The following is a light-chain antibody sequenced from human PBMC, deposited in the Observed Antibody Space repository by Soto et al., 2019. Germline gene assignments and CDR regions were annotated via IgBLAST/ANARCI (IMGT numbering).Light chain of an antibody. CDR3: AAWDDSLNGDV. CDR2: SNN. V-gene: IGLV1-44*01. CDR1: SSNIGSNT. Sequence: QAVVTQPPSASGTPGQRVTISCSGSSSNIGSNTVNWYQQLPGTAPKLLIYSNNQRPSGVPDRFSGSKSGTSASLAISGLQSEDEDDYYCAAWDDSLNGDVFGTGTKLTVL. J-gene: IGLJ1*01.